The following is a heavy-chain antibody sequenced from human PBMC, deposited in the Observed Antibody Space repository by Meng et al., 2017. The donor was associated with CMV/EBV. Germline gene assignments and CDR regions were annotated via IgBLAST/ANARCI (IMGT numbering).Heavy chain of an antibody. J-gene: IGHJ6*02. CDR2: ISSSGSTI. Sequence: GGSLRLSCAASGFTFSSYEMNWVRQAPGKGLEWVSYISSSGSTIYYAASVKGRFTISRDNAKNSLYLQMNSLRAEDTAVYYCARTRITIFGVVIIARYGMDVWGQGTTVTVSS. CDR3: ARTRITIFGVVIIARYGMDV. CDR1: GFTFSSYE. V-gene: IGHV3-48*03. D-gene: IGHD3-3*01.